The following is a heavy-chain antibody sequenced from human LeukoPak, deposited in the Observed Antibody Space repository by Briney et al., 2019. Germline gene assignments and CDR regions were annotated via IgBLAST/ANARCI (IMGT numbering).Heavy chain of an antibody. Sequence: ASVKVSCKASGYTFTTYEIHWVRQAPGQGLEWMGWMNPNSGNTAYVQKFQGRVTMTRTTSINTAYMELSGLRSADTAVYYCARGASRSFDYWGQGILVTVSS. CDR1: GYTFTTYE. J-gene: IGHJ4*02. V-gene: IGHV1-8*02. CDR2: MNPNSGNT. CDR3: ARGASRSFDY.